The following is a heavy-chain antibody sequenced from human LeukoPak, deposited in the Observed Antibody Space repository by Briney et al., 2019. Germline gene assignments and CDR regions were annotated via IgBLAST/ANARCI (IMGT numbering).Heavy chain of an antibody. CDR1: GFTFSSYT. D-gene: IGHD6-19*01. V-gene: IGHV3-30-3*01. J-gene: IGHJ4*02. Sequence: GGSLRLSCAASGFTFSSYTMHWVRQAPGKGLEWVAVISYDGSNKFYADSVKGRFTISRDNSKNTLYLQMNSLRAEDTAVYYCARGLSGWYYFDYWGQGTLVTVS. CDR2: ISYDGSNK. CDR3: ARGLSGWYYFDY.